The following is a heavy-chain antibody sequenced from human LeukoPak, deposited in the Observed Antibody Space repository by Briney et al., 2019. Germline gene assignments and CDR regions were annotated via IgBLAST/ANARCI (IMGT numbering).Heavy chain of an antibody. CDR3: ARGRRTVVTPGYYYYYMDV. V-gene: IGHV1-8*03. J-gene: IGHJ6*03. Sequence: GASVKVSCKASGYTFTSYDINWVRQATGQGLEWMGWMNPNSGNTGYAQKFQGRVTITRNTSISTAYMELSSLRSEDTAVYYCARGRRTVVTPGYYYYYMDVWGNGTTVTVSS. CDR1: GYTFTSYD. CDR2: MNPNSGNT. D-gene: IGHD4-23*01.